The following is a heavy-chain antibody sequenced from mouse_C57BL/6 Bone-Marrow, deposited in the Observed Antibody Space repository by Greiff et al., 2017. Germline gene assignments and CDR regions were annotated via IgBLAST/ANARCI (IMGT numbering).Heavy chain of an antibody. CDR1: GYTFTDYY. V-gene: IGHV1-26*01. J-gene: IGHJ4*01. D-gene: IGHD1-1*01. Sequence: VQLQQSGPELVKPGASVKISCKASGYTFTDYYMNWVKQSHGKSLEWIGAINPNNGGTSYNQQFKGKATLTVDKSSSTAYMELRRLTSEDSAVYYCARAAYGSIAMDYWGQGTSVTVSS. CDR2: INPNNGGT. CDR3: ARAAYGSIAMDY.